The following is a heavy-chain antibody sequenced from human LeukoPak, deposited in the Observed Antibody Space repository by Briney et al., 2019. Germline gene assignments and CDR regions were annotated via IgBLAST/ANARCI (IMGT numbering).Heavy chain of an antibody. Sequence: SETLSLTCTVSGGSISSYYWGWIRQPAGKGLEWIGRIYTSGSTNYNPSLKSRVTMSVDTSKNQFSLKLSSVTAADTAVYYCARGTEDGYNSYYFDYWGQGTLVTVSS. D-gene: IGHD5-24*01. J-gene: IGHJ4*02. CDR2: IYTSGST. CDR1: GGSISSYY. V-gene: IGHV4-4*07. CDR3: ARGTEDGYNSYYFDY.